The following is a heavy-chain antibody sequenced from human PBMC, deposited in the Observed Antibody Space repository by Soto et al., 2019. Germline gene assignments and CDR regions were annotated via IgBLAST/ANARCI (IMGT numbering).Heavy chain of an antibody. J-gene: IGHJ6*02. CDR3: ARDCGDYERHYYGMDV. D-gene: IGHD4-17*01. V-gene: IGHV3-33*01. Sequence: QVQLVESGGGVVQPGRSLRLCCAASGFTFSSYGMHWVRQAPGKGLEWVAVIWYDGSNKYYADSVKGRFTISRDNSKNTLYVQMNSLRVEDTAVYYCARDCGDYERHYYGMDVWGQGTTVTVSS. CDR2: IWYDGSNK. CDR1: GFTFSSYG.